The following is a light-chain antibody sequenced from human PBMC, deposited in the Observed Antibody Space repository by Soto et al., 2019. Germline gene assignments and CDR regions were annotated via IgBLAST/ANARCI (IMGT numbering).Light chain of an antibody. CDR2: ASS. CDR3: QQSYSNILS. J-gene: IGKJ4*01. V-gene: IGKV1-39*01. CDR1: QNISTF. Sequence: DIQLTQSPSSLSPSVEDGVTISCRASQNISTFSNWYHLKPGKAPKLLIFASSTLQSGVPSRFSGSGSGADFSLTISSLQPEDFATYYCQQSYSNILSFGGGTRVEL.